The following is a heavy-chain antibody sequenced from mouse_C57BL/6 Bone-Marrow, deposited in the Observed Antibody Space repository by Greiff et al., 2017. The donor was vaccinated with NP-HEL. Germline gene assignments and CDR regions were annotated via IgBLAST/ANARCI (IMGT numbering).Heavy chain of an antibody. Sequence: QVQLQQSGAELVRPGASVTLSCKASGYTFTDYEMHWVKQTPVHGLEWIGAIDPETGGTAYTQKFKGKAILTADKSSSTAYMELRSLTSEDSAVYYCTRDYGSPWYFDVWGTGTTVTVSS. D-gene: IGHD1-1*01. CDR1: GYTFTDYE. CDR3: TRDYGSPWYFDV. V-gene: IGHV1-15*01. CDR2: IDPETGGT. J-gene: IGHJ1*03.